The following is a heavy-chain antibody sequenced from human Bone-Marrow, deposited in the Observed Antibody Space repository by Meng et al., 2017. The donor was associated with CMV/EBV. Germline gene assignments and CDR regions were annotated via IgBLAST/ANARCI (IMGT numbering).Heavy chain of an antibody. V-gene: IGHV3-23*01. CDR1: FTFSDDA. CDR2: GTPSGSTT. Sequence: FTFSDDAMRVVRQAPGKGLEWVSTGTPSGSTTHYADSVKGRFTISRDNSKNTVYLQMSSLRAEDTAVYYCAKGDCSSTSCYRAPDCWGQGTLVTVSS. J-gene: IGHJ4*02. D-gene: IGHD2-2*01. CDR3: AKGDCSSTSCYRAPDC.